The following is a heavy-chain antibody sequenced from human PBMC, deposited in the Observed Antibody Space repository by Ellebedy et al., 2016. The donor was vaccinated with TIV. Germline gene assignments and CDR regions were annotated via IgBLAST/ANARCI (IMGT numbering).Heavy chain of an antibody. Sequence: GGSLRLSCAASGFTFSSYSMNWVRQAPGKGLEWVSSISSSSSYIYYADSVKGRFTISRDNAKNSLYLQMNSLRAEDTAVYYCARLGSSGWYIVGATGDYWGQGTLVTVSS. CDR3: ARLGSSGWYIVGATGDY. J-gene: IGHJ4*02. D-gene: IGHD6-19*01. CDR2: ISSSSSYI. CDR1: GFTFSSYS. V-gene: IGHV3-21*01.